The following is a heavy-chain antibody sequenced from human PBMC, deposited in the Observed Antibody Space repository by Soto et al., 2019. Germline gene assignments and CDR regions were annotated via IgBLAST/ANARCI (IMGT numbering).Heavy chain of an antibody. J-gene: IGHJ1*01. CDR1: GFSLSTSGVG. D-gene: IGHD3-22*01. CDR2: IYWNDDK. V-gene: IGHV2-5*01. CDR3: AFQQDYYDSSGYLPFQH. Sequence: SGPTLVNPTQTLTLTCTFSGFSLSTSGVGVGWIRQPPGKALEWLALIYWNDDKRYSPSLKSRLTITKDTSKNQVVLTMTNMDPVDTATYYCAFQQDYYDSSGYLPFQHWGQGTLVTSPQ.